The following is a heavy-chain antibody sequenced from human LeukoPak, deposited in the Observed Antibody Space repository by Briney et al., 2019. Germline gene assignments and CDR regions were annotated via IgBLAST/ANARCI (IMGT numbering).Heavy chain of an antibody. CDR1: GFTFSGYW. D-gene: IGHD6-6*01. Sequence: GSLRLSCAASGFTFSGYWMTWVRQAPGTGLEWVTYMNEGGTEIYYLDSVEGRFSISRDNGKNSLYLQMNSLRVEDTAVYYCARGVYAFDVWGQGTMVTVSS. CDR3: ARGVYAFDV. J-gene: IGHJ3*01. V-gene: IGHV3-7*01. CDR2: MNEGGTEI.